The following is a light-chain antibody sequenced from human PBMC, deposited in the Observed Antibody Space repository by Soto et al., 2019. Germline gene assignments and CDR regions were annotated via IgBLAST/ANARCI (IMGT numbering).Light chain of an antibody. CDR2: DDS. CDR3: QVWDSTGSDHHYV. J-gene: IGLJ1*01. CDR1: NIGRER. Sequence: SYELTQPPSLSVAPGQTARISCGGNNIGRERVHWYQQRPGQAPVLVVHDDSDRPSGIPARFSGSNSGNTATLTITLVEDGDDADYYCQVWDSTGSDHHYVFGGGTKLNVL. V-gene: IGLV3-21*02.